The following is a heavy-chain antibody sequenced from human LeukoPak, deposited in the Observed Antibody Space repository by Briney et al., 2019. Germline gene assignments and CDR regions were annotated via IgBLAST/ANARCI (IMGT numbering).Heavy chain of an antibody. J-gene: IGHJ4*02. CDR2: IRSYSSYI. CDR1: GFKFETYN. Sequence: PGRSLILAWAASGFKFETYNFKWVRQAAGRGLGWVSTIRSYSSYIHYGDSVKGRFTISRDDAKKSLYLQMNSLRAEDTAVYYCAKDRSIAARRSATPDYWGQGTLVTVSS. V-gene: IGHV3-21*01. CDR3: AKDRSIAARRSATPDY. D-gene: IGHD6-6*01.